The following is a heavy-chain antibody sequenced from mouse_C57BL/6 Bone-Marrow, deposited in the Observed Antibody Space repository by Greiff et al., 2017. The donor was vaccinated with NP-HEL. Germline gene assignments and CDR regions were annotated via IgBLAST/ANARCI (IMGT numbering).Heavy chain of an antibody. J-gene: IGHJ3*01. D-gene: IGHD4-1*01. Sequence: EVKVVESGGGLVKPGGSLKLSCAASGFTFSSYAMSWVRQTPEKRLEWVATISDGGSYTYYPDNVKGRFTISRDNAKNNLYLQMSHLKSEDTAMYYCARGSGTLFAYWGQGTLVTVSA. CDR2: ISDGGSYT. CDR3: ARGSGTLFAY. V-gene: IGHV5-4*03. CDR1: GFTFSSYA.